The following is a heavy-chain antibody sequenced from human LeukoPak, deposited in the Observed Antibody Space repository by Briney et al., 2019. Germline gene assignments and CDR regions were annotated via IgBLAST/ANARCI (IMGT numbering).Heavy chain of an antibody. Sequence: SETLSLTCTVYGGSISSYYWSWIRQPPGKGLEWIGYIYYSGSTNYNPSLKSRVTISVDTSKNQFSLKLSSVTAADTAVYYCARGNVDIVATYWFDPWGQGTLVTVSS. D-gene: IGHD5-12*01. V-gene: IGHV4-59*01. J-gene: IGHJ5*02. CDR3: ARGNVDIVATYWFDP. CDR1: GGSISSYY. CDR2: IYYSGST.